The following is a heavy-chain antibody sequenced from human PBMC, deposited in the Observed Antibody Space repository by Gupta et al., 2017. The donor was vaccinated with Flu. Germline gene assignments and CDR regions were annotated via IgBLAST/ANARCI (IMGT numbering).Heavy chain of an antibody. CDR2: INKSGDDT. D-gene: IGHD5-12*01. CDR3: AKLTDGYNLNWDYYGMDV. Sequence: MNWVSQAPGKGLEWVSVINKSGDDTFDADSVKGRVTISRDNSKNTLDRQMNSLRAEETAVYYCAKLTDGYNLNWDYYGMDVWGQGTTVTVSS. J-gene: IGHJ6*02. V-gene: IGHV3-23*01.